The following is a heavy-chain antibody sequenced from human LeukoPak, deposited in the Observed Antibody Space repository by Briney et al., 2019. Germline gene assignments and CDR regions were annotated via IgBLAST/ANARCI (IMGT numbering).Heavy chain of an antibody. CDR2: IYTSGST. Sequence: TLSLTCTVSGGSISSGSYYWSWIRQPAGKGLEWIGRIYTSGSTNYNPSLKSRVTISVDTSKNQFSLKLSSVTAADTAVYYCARASEGIGYFDTWGRGSLVTVSS. V-gene: IGHV4-61*02. CDR3: ARASEGIGYFDT. J-gene: IGHJ4*02. CDR1: GGSISSGSYY. D-gene: IGHD3-16*01.